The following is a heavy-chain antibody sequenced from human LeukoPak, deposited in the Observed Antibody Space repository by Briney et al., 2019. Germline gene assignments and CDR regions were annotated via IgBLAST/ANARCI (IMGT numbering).Heavy chain of an antibody. J-gene: IGHJ5*02. D-gene: IGHD5-18*01. CDR3: ARDVVPIRGYSYGPNGGWFDP. CDR2: INPSGGST. Sequence: ASVKVSCKASGYTFPSYYIHWVRQAPGQGLEWMGLINPSGGSTTYAQRFQGTVTMTRDTSTSTVHMELSSLRSEDTAVYYCARDVVPIRGYSYGPNGGWFDPWGQGTLVTVSS. V-gene: IGHV1-46*01. CDR1: GYTFPSYY.